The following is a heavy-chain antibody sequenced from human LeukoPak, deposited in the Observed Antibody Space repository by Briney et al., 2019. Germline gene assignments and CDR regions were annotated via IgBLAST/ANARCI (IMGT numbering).Heavy chain of an antibody. Sequence: GASVKVSCKVSGYTLTELSMHWVRQAPGKGLEWMGGFDPEDGETIYAQKFQGRVTMTEDTSTDTAYMELSSLRSEDTAVYYCATGYDYVWGSYRSTHSTFQHWGQGTLVTVSS. CDR2: FDPEDGET. CDR3: ATGYDYVWGSYRSTHSTFQH. J-gene: IGHJ1*01. CDR1: GYTLTELS. D-gene: IGHD3-16*02. V-gene: IGHV1-24*01.